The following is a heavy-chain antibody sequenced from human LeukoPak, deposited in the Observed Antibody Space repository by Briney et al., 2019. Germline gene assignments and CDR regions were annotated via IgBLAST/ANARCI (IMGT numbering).Heavy chain of an antibody. D-gene: IGHD5-24*01. CDR3: AKEMATIMGNWFDP. J-gene: IGHJ5*02. CDR2: IYTSGST. CDR1: GGSISSGSYY. Sequence: SETLSLTCTVSGGSISSGSYYWSWIRQPAGKGLEWIGRIYTSGSTNYNPSLKSRVTISVDTPKNQFSLKLSSVTAADTAVYYCAKEMATIMGNWFDPWGQGTLVTVSS. V-gene: IGHV4-61*02.